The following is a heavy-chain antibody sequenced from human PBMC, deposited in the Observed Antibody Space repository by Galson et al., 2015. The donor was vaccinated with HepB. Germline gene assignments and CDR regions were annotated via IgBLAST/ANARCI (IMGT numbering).Heavy chain of an antibody. CDR1: GYTFTNYW. CDR3: ARLPPESLWWASAKNWLDP. V-gene: IGHV5-51*01. J-gene: IGHJ5*02. CDR2: IYPGDSGT. Sequence: QSGAEVKKPGESLKISCQGFGYTFTNYWIGWVRQMPGKGLDWMGIIYPGDSGTTYSPSFQGQVTMSADKSINTAYLQWRSLKASDTAMYYCARLPPESLWWASAKNWLDPWGQGTQVTVSS. D-gene: IGHD2-21*01.